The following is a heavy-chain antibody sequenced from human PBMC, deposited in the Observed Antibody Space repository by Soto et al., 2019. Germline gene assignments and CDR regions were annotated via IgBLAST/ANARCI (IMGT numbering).Heavy chain of an antibody. J-gene: IGHJ4*02. D-gene: IGHD7-27*01. CDR2: ISNDGTKK. V-gene: IGHV3-30-3*01. CDR3: ARDPKTSGGQNWAFNYFDS. CDR1: GLRFRVSA. Sequence: SLRLACAAAGLRFRVSAMHWVRHAPGKGPEWVALISNDGTKKFYADSVKGRFSISRDNSKSTLYLQVDSLRPEDSAVYYCARDPKTSGGQNWAFNYFDSWGQGTLVTVSS.